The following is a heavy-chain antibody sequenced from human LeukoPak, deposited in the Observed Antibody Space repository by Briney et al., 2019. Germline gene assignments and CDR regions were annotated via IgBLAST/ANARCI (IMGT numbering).Heavy chain of an antibody. D-gene: IGHD6-19*01. V-gene: IGHV3-23*01. CDR1: GFTFSSYA. Sequence: GGSLRLSCAASGFTFSSYAMSWVRQAPGKGLEWVSAISGSGGSTYYADSVKGRFTISRDNSKNTLYLQMNTLRAEDAAVYYCARVQSSGWRYFDYWGQGTLVTVSS. CDR2: ISGSGGST. CDR3: ARVQSSGWRYFDY. J-gene: IGHJ4*02.